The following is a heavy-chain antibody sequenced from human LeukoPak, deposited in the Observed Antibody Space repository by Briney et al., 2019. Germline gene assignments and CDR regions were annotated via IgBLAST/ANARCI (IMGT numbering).Heavy chain of an antibody. CDR2: ISYDGSNK. J-gene: IGHJ4*02. V-gene: IGHV3-30*03. CDR1: GFTFSYYS. D-gene: IGHD5-18*01. CDR3: ARDLYSYGHFDY. Sequence: GGSLRLSCAASGFTFSYYSMNWVRQAPGKGLEWVAVISYDGSNKYYADSVKGRFTISRDNSKNTLYLQMNSLRAEDTAVYYCARDLYSYGHFDYWGQGTLVTVSS.